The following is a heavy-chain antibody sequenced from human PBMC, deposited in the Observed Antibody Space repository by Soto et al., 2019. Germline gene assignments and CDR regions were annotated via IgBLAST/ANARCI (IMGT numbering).Heavy chain of an antibody. CDR3: ARGAVGATPLDWFDP. CDR1: GFTFSSYS. CDR2: ISSSSSTI. D-gene: IGHD1-26*01. J-gene: IGHJ5*02. V-gene: IGHV3-48*02. Sequence: EVQLVESGGGLVQPGGSLRLSCAASGFTFSSYSMNWVRQAPGKGLEWVSYISSSSSTIYYADSVKGRFTISSDNAKNSLYLQMNSLRDEDTAVYYCARGAVGATPLDWFDPWGQGTLVTVSS.